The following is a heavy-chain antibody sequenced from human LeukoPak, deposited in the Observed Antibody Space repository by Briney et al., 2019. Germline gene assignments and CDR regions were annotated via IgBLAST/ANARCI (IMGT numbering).Heavy chain of an antibody. V-gene: IGHV3-33*01. J-gene: IGHJ6*02. CDR1: GFTFSSYG. D-gene: IGHD6-13*01. CDR3: ARGPSREAAAPLYYYGMDV. Sequence: PGRSLRLSCAASGFTFSSYGMHWVRQAPGKGLEWVAVIWYDGSNKYSADSVKGRFNISRDNSKNTLYLQMDSLRAEDTAVYYCARGPSREAAAPLYYYGMDVWGQGTTVTVSS. CDR2: IWYDGSNK.